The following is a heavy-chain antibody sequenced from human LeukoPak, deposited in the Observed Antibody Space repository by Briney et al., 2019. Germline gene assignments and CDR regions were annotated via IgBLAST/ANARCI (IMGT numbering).Heavy chain of an antibody. CDR2: IYYNGNT. V-gene: IGHV4-59*08. D-gene: IGHD5-18*01. Sequence: SETLSLTCTVSGGSITSHFWSWIRQPPGKGLEWIAYIYYNGNTNYNPSFKGRVTILVDTSKNQFSLKLSSVAAADTAIYYCARRPSATAAFDIWGQGTMVTVSS. CDR1: GGSITSHF. CDR3: ARRPSATAAFDI. J-gene: IGHJ3*02.